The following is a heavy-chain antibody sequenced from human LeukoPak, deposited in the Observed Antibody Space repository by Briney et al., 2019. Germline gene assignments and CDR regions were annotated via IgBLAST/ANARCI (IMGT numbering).Heavy chain of an antibody. D-gene: IGHD3-22*01. V-gene: IGHV4-31*03. CDR1: GGSISSGGYY. J-gene: IGHJ4*02. CDR2: IYYSGST. Sequence: TSQTLSLTCTVSGGSISSGGYYWSWIRQHPGKGLEWIGYIYYSGSTYYNPSLKSRVTISVDTSKNQFSLKLSSVTAADTAVYYCARDSYYDSSGVFDYWGQGTLVTVSS. CDR3: ARDSYYDSSGVFDY.